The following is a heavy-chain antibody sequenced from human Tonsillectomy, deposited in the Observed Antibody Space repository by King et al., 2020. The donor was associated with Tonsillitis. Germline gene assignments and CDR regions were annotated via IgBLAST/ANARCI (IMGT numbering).Heavy chain of an antibody. CDR2: ISGSGSST. V-gene: IGHV3-23*04. D-gene: IGHD1-26*01. Sequence: DVQLVESGGGLVQPGGSLRLSCAASGFTFSLYAMSWVRQAPGKGLEWVSVISGSGSSTKYADSVKGRFTVSRDKSKNTLFLQMNSLRVEDTAVYFCAKDRLGSKDYFDYWGQGTVVTVSS. CDR1: GFTFSLYA. CDR3: AKDRLGSKDYFDY. J-gene: IGHJ4*02.